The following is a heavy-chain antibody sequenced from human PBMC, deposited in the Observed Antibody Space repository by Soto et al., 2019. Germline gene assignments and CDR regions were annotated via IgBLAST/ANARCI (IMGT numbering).Heavy chain of an antibody. CDR2: IFHSGST. D-gene: IGHD3-22*01. CDR1: GDSFSGADYY. CDR3: ASGRGYYYGRSGYHFDL. V-gene: IGHV4-30-4*01. J-gene: IGHJ4*02. Sequence: QVQLQESGPGLVKPSQTLSLSCTLSGDSFSGADYYWSWIRQPPGKGLEWIGYIFHSGSTSYNPSLKSRITISLDSSTNQFSLNLRSVTAADTAVYYCASGRGYYYGRSGYHFDLWGQGTLVTVSS.